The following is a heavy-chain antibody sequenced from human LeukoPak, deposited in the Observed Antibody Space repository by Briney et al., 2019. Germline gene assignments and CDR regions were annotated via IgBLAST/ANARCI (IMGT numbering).Heavy chain of an antibody. D-gene: IGHD3-22*01. CDR2: INPNSGGT. V-gene: IGHV1-2*02. CDR3: ARADYYDSRGYTDGNWFDP. Sequence: GASVKVSCKASGYTFTGYFMHWVRQAPGQGLEWMGWINPNSGGTNYAQKFQGRVTMTGDTSISTAYMDLSSLRSDDTAVYYCARADYYDSRGYTDGNWFDPWGQGTLVTVSS. J-gene: IGHJ5*02. CDR1: GYTFTGYF.